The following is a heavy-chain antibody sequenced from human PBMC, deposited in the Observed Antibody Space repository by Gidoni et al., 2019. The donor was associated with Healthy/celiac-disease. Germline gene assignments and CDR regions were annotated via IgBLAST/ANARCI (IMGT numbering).Heavy chain of an antibody. CDR2: IWYDGSNK. CDR1: GFTFSSYG. Sequence: QVQLVESGGGVVQPGRSLRLSCAAFGFTFSSYGMHWVRQAPGKGLEWVAVIWYDGSNKYYADSVKGRFTISRDNSKNTLYLQMNSLRAEDTAVYYCARDQGDYYGSGSYYSLDYWGQGTLVTVSS. V-gene: IGHV3-33*01. D-gene: IGHD3-10*01. J-gene: IGHJ4*02. CDR3: ARDQGDYYGSGSYYSLDY.